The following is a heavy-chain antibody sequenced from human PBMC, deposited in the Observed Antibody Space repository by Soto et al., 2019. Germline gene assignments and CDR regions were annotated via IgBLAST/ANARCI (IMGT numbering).Heavy chain of an antibody. D-gene: IGHD3-3*01. V-gene: IGHV4-39*01. Sequence: QLQLQESGPGLVKPSETLSLTCTVSGGSISSSSYYWGWIRQPPGKGLEWIGSIYYSGSTYYNPSHKSRVTISVHTSSNLCSLELRSFTAADSALYYFARHGGDYDFPFDDWGQRPLFIGSS. CDR2: IYYSGST. J-gene: IGHJ4*02. CDR1: GGSISSSSYY. CDR3: ARHGGDYDFPFDD.